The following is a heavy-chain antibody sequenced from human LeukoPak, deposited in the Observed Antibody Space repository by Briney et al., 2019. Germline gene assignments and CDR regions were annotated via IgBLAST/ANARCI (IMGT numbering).Heavy chain of an antibody. V-gene: IGHV3-15*01. Sequence: GGSLRLSCTASGFTFSNAWMSWVRQAPGKGLEWVGRIKSKTDGGTTDYAAPVKDRFAISRDDSKNTLYLQMDSLKTEDTAVYYCLSVVTLGYWGQGTLVTVSS. J-gene: IGHJ4*02. CDR1: GFTFSNAW. CDR2: IKSKTDGGTT. D-gene: IGHD4-23*01. CDR3: LSVVTLGY.